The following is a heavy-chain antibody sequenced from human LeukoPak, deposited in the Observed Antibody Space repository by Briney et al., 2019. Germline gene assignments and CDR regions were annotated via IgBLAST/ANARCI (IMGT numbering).Heavy chain of an antibody. D-gene: IGHD4-17*01. CDR3: AKDATEYGDSHFDC. J-gene: IGHJ4*02. Sequence: GRSLRLSCAASGFTFSSYGMHWVRQAPGKGLEGVAVIWNDGSHEYYADSEKGRFTISRDNSRNTVYLQMSDLRGEDTAVYYCAKDATEYGDSHFDCWGQGSLVTVSS. CDR2: IWNDGSHE. V-gene: IGHV3-33*06. CDR1: GFTFSSYG.